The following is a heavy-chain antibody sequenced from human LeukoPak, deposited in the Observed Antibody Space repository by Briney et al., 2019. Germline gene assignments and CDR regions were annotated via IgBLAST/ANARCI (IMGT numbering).Heavy chain of an antibody. J-gene: IGHJ6*03. V-gene: IGHV5-51*01. Sequence: GESLKISCKASGYTFTSYWIGWVRQMPGKGLEWMGIIYPGDSDTKYSPSFQGHATISVDESISPAYLQWSSLKASDTAIYYCARHEVGGDSSCGYEYYYYMDVWGKGTAVTVFS. CDR1: GYTFTSYW. CDR3: ARHEVGGDSSCGYEYYYYMDV. CDR2: IYPGDSDT. D-gene: IGHD3-3*01.